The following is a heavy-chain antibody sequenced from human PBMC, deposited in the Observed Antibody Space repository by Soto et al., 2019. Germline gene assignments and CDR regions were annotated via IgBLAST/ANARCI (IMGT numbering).Heavy chain of an antibody. J-gene: IGHJ3*02. V-gene: IGHV3-64D*08. CDR1: GFTFSSYA. Sequence: GGSLRLSCSASGFTFSSYAMHWVRQAPGKGLEYVSAISSNGGSTYYADSVKGRFTISRDNSKNTLYLQMSSLRAEDTAVYYCVKGYYVWCYAFDIRAQGSMVPVSS. CDR2: ISSNGGST. D-gene: IGHD3-16*01. CDR3: VKGYYVWCYAFDI.